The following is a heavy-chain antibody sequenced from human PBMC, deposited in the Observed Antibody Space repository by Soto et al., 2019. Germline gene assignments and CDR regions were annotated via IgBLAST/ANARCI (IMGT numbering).Heavy chain of an antibody. CDR1: GFTFSSYG. CDR2: ISYDGSNK. Sequence: GGSLRLSCAASGFTFSSYGMHWVRRAPGKGLEWVAVISYDGSNKYYADPVKGRFTISRDNSKNTLYLQMNSLRAEDTAVYYCAKDAEGYSYGYRSVFDYWGQGTLVTVS. V-gene: IGHV3-30*18. J-gene: IGHJ4*02. D-gene: IGHD5-18*01. CDR3: AKDAEGYSYGYRSVFDY.